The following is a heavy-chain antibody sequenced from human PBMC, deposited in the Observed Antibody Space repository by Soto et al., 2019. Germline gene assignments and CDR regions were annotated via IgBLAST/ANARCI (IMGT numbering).Heavy chain of an antibody. CDR1: GFTFSSYV. V-gene: IGHV3-23*01. CDR2: ISASRGNT. D-gene: IGHD1-26*01. Sequence: EVQLLESGGALVQPGGSLRLSCAASGFTFSSYVMRWVRQAPGKGLEWVSSISASRGNTYSSDSVKGRFTISRDNSKNTLYLQMNRLRVEDTAVYYCAKDKEGATEYWGQGTLVTVSS. J-gene: IGHJ4*02. CDR3: AKDKEGATEY.